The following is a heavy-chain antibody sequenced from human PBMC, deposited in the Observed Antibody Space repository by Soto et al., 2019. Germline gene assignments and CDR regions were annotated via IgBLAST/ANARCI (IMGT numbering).Heavy chain of an antibody. CDR2: IWYDGSNK. V-gene: IGHV3-33*01. D-gene: IGHD6-13*01. Sequence: GGSLRLSCAASGFTFSSYGMHWVRQAPGKGLEWVAVIWYDGSNKYYADSVKGRFTISRDNSKNTLYLQMNSLRAEDTAVYYCARDLSIAAAALNWFDPWGQGTLVTVSS. J-gene: IGHJ5*02. CDR1: GFTFSSYG. CDR3: ARDLSIAAAALNWFDP.